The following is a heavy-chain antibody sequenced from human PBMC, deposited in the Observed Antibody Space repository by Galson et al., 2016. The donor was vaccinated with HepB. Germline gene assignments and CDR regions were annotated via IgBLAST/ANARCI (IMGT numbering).Heavy chain of an antibody. Sequence: SVKVSCKASGYTFSNYGISWVRQAPGQGLEWMGWISAYNGNTNYAQKLQGRVTMTTDTSTSTAYMELRSLRSDDTAVYYCARVLYDSSGYNWFDPWGQGTLVTVSS. CDR1: GYTFSNYG. CDR3: ARVLYDSSGYNWFDP. J-gene: IGHJ5*02. V-gene: IGHV1-18*04. CDR2: ISAYNGNT. D-gene: IGHD3-22*01.